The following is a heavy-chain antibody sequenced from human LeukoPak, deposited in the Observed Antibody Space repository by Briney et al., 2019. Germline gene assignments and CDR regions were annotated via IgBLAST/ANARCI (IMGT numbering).Heavy chain of an antibody. J-gene: IGHJ4*02. V-gene: IGHV3-7*01. Sequence: PGGSLRLSYAASGFTFSTYWMSWVRQAPGKGLEWVANMKQDGSEKYYVDSVKGRFTISRDNAKNSLYLQMNSLRAEDTAMYYCARDSAGNDYWGQGTLVTVSS. CDR3: ARDSAGNDY. CDR1: GFTFSTYW. D-gene: IGHD6-13*01. CDR2: MKQDGSEK.